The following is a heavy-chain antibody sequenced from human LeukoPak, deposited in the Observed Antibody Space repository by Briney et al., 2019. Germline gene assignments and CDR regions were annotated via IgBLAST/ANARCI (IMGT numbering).Heavy chain of an antibody. V-gene: IGHV3-48*01. Sequence: PGGSLRLSCVASGITFSSYSMNWVRQAPGKGLEWVSYISSFSGTINYADSVKGRFTISRDNAKNSLYLQMNSLRAEDTAVYYCARDPYSGSYGNYYYYYMDVWGKGTTVTISS. CDR1: GITFSSYS. CDR2: ISSFSGTI. CDR3: ARDPYSGSYGNYYYYYMDV. J-gene: IGHJ6*03. D-gene: IGHD1-26*01.